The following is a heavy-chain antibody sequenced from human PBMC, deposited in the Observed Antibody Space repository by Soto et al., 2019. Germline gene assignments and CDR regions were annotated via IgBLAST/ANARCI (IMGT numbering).Heavy chain of an antibody. Sequence: QVHLVQSGAEVKKPGASVKVSCKGSGHDFTTYGITWVRQAPGQGLEWMAWISAHNGNTDYAQKLQGRVTVTIDTSTSTAYMELRSLRSDDTAMYYCARGRYGDYWGQGALVTVSS. CDR3: ARGRYGDY. D-gene: IGHD1-1*01. CDR2: ISAHNGNT. J-gene: IGHJ4*02. V-gene: IGHV1-18*01. CDR1: GHDFTTYG.